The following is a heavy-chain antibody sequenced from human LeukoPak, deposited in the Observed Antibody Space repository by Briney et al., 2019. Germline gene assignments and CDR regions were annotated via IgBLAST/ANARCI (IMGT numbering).Heavy chain of an antibody. V-gene: IGHV3-7*03. D-gene: IGHD5-12*01. J-gene: IGHJ4*02. CDR1: GFTFSSYW. CDR3: ATSGYSGYGIDY. Sequence: GGSLRLSCAASGFTFSSYWMNWARQAPGKGLEWVASINHNGNVNYYVDSVKGRFTISRDNAKNSLYLEMNSLRVEDTAVYYCATSGYSGYGIDYWGQGTLVAVSS. CDR2: INHNGNVN.